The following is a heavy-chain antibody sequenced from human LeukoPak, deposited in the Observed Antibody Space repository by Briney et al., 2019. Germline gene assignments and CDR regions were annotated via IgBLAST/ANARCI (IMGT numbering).Heavy chain of an antibody. V-gene: IGHV4-59*01. Sequence: PSETLSLTCTVSGGSIRSYYWSWIRQPPGKGLEWIGYIYYSGSTNYNPSLKSRVSISVDTSKNQFSLKLSSVTAADTAVYYCARGGDLEWYVLDSWGQGTLVTVSS. J-gene: IGHJ4*02. D-gene: IGHD3-3*01. CDR3: ARGGDLEWYVLDS. CDR1: GGSIRSYY. CDR2: IYYSGST.